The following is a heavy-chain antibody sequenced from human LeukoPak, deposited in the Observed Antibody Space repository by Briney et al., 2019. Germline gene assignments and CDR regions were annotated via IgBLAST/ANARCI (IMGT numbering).Heavy chain of an antibody. D-gene: IGHD2-2*01. CDR3: ARWVEIVVVPAAPNWYFDL. V-gene: IGHV4-30-2*01. CDR2: IYHSGST. Sequence: SETLSLTCAVSGGSISSGGYSWSWIRQPPGKGLEWIGYIYHSGSTYYNPSLKSRVTISVDRSKNQFSLKLSSVTAADTAVYYCARWVEIVVVPAAPNWYFDLWGRGTLVTVSS. CDR1: GGSISSGGYS. J-gene: IGHJ2*01.